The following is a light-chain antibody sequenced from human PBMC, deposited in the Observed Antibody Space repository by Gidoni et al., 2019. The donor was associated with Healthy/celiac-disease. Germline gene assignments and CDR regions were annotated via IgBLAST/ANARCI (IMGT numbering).Light chain of an antibody. V-gene: IGKV1-39*01. CDR3: QQSYSTPPCS. Sequence: DIQMTQSPSSLSASVGDRVTITCRASQSISSYLNWYQQKPGKAPKLLIYAASSLQSGVPSRFSGSGSGTDFTLTISSLQPEDFATYYCQQSYSTPPCSFGXGTKLEIK. J-gene: IGKJ2*04. CDR1: QSISSY. CDR2: AAS.